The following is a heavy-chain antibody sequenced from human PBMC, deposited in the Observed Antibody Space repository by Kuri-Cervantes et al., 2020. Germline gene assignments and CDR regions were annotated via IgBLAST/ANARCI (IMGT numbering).Heavy chain of an antibody. J-gene: IGHJ3*02. D-gene: IGHD1-26*01. V-gene: IGHV4-34*01. CDR2: INHSGST. Sequence: GSLRLSCAVYGGSFSGYYWSWIRQPPGKGLEWIGEINHSGSTNYNPSLKSRVTISVDKSKNQFSLKLSSVTAADTAVYYCAREVGAGAFDIWGQGTMVTVSS. CDR3: AREVGAGAFDI. CDR1: GGSFSGYY.